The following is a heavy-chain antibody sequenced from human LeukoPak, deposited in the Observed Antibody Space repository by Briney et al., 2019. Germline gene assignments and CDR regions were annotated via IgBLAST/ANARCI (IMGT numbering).Heavy chain of an antibody. J-gene: IGHJ4*02. CDR3: VRHLVEAAGMDFDY. D-gene: IGHD6-13*01. CDR1: GFTFSDYY. CDR2: ISSSGSTI. Sequence: PGGSLRLSCAASGFTFSDYYMSWIRQAPGKGLEWVSYISSSGSTIYYADSVKGRFTISRDNAKNSLYLQMNSLRAEDTAVYYCVRHLVEAAGMDFDYWGQGTLVTVSS. V-gene: IGHV3-11*01.